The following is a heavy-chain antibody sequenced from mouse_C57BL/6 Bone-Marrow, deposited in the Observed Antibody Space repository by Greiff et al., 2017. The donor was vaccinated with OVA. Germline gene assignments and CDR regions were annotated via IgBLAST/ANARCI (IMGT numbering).Heavy chain of an antibody. CDR1: GYSITSDY. D-gene: IGHD2-1*01. CDR3: ARDYGNYLWYFDV. Sequence: EVKLLESGPGLAKPSQTLSLTCSVTGYSITSDYWNWIRKFPGNKLEYMGYISYSGSTYYNPSLKSRISITRDTSKNQYYLQLNSVTTEDTATYYCARDYGNYLWYFDVWGTGTTVTVSS. CDR2: ISYSGST. V-gene: IGHV3-8*01. J-gene: IGHJ1*03.